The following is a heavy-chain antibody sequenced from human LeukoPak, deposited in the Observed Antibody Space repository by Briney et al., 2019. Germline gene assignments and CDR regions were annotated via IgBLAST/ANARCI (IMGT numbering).Heavy chain of an antibody. V-gene: IGHV1-2*02. CDR1: GYTFTDYY. CDR2: INANSGGT. Sequence: ASVKVSRKVSGYTFTDYYIHWVRQAPGQGLEWMGWINANSGGTSYPLKFQGRVTMTRDTSISSASMELGSLTSDDTAVYYCAILPYYDILTASRYGMDVEGQGTTVTVSS. J-gene: IGHJ6*02. D-gene: IGHD3-9*01. CDR3: AILPYYDILTASRYGMDV.